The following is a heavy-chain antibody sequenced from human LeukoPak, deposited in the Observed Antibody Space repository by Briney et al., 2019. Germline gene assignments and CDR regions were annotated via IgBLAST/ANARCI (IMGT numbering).Heavy chain of an antibody. Sequence: GGSLRLSCAASGFTFSSYSMNWVRQAPGKGLEWVSSISSSSSYIYYADSVKGRFTISRDNAKNSLYLQMNGLRAEDTAVYYCARDAPSGWYREDYWGQGTLVTVSS. CDR3: ARDAPSGWYREDY. J-gene: IGHJ4*02. CDR1: GFTFSSYS. D-gene: IGHD6-19*01. V-gene: IGHV3-21*01. CDR2: ISSSSSYI.